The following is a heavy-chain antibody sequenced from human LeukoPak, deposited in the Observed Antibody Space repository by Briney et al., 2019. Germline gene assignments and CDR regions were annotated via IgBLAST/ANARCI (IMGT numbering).Heavy chain of an antibody. D-gene: IGHD3-10*01. CDR1: GGSFSGYY. J-gene: IGHJ5*02. Sequence: SETLSPTCAVYGGSFSGYYWSWIRQPPGKGLEWIGEINHSGSTNYNPSLKSRVTISVDTSKNQFSLKLSSVTAADTAVYYCARRGHRVLWFGELSRVVWFDPWGQGTLVTVSS. CDR2: INHSGST. V-gene: IGHV4-34*01. CDR3: ARRGHRVLWFGELSRVVWFDP.